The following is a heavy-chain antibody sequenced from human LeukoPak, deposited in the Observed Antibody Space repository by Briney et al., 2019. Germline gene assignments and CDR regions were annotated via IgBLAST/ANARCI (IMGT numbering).Heavy chain of an antibody. J-gene: IGHJ3*02. Sequence: ASVKVSCKASGYTFTSYGISWVRQAPGQGLEWMGWINAYNGNTNYAQKLQGRVTMTTDTSTSTAYMELRSLRSDDTAVYYCARDPDFWSGYYDHRAFDIWGQGTMVTVSS. CDR2: INAYNGNT. D-gene: IGHD3-3*01. CDR1: GYTFTSYG. V-gene: IGHV1-18*01. CDR3: ARDPDFWSGYYDHRAFDI.